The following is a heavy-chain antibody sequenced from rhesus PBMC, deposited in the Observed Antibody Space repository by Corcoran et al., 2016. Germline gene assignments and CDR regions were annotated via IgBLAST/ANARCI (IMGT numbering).Heavy chain of an antibody. CDR3: ALLGGGGSWDDAFDF. Sequence: EVQLVESGGGLAKPGGSLRLSCAASGFTFSDYYMDWVRQAPGKGLEWVSRNSNGGCSTWYADSVKGRFTISRENAKNTLYFQMNSLRAEDTAVYYCALLGGGGSWDDAFDFWGQGLRVTVSS. CDR2: NSNGGCST. J-gene: IGHJ3*01. D-gene: IGHD6-25*01. CDR1: GFTFSDYY. V-gene: IGHV3-178*01.